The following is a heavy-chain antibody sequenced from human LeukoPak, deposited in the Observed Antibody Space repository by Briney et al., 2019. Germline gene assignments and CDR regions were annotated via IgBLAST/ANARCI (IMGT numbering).Heavy chain of an antibody. CDR1: GFTFSSYA. CDR2: ISGSGGST. Sequence: PGGSLRLSCAASGFTFSSYAMSWVRQAPGKGLEWVSGISGSGGSTYYADSVKGRFTISRDNSKNTLYLQMNSLRAEDTAVYYCAKDHRGEWLLPRPFDYWGQGTLVTVSS. D-gene: IGHD3-3*01. J-gene: IGHJ4*02. CDR3: AKDHRGEWLLPRPFDY. V-gene: IGHV3-23*01.